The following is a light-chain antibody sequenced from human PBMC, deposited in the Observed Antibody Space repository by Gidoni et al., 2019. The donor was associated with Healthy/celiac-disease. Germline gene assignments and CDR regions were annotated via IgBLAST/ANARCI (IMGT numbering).Light chain of an antibody. CDR3: CSYAGSPYV. V-gene: IGLV2-23*01. Sequence: QSALTQPASVSGSPGQSITISCTGTSSDVGSYNLVSWYQQHPGKAPKLMIYEGSKRPSGVSNRFSGSKSGNTASLTISGLQAEDEADYYCCSYAGSPYVLGTGTKVTVL. CDR2: EGS. CDR1: SSDVGSYNL. J-gene: IGLJ1*01.